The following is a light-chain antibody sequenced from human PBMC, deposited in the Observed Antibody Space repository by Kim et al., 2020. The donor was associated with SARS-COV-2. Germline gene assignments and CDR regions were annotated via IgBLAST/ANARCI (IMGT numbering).Light chain of an antibody. J-gene: IGLJ2*01. Sequence: ITINVTGTSTKLWARSKVGLYERAQGTTPLLLIHGDTIRPTGVPNRRAGTECGTSASLAMTGLQAEEEADYYCQIYDSSLSGFVIFGGGTQLTV. CDR1: STKLWARSK. V-gene: IGLV1-40*01. CDR3: QIYDSSLSGFVI. CDR2: GDT.